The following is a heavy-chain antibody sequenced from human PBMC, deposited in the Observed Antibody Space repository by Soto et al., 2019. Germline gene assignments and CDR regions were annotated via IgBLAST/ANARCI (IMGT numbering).Heavy chain of an antibody. Sequence: QITLKESGPTLVKPTQTLTLTCNFSGFSLTTSGLGVAWIRQPRGKAPEWLALIYWDDDARHEPSLKERLSIMKETSRTQVILTLTKLDRTDTAIYFCTHVIPGGTWNWGQGTPVPVSS. V-gene: IGHV2-5*05. CDR1: GFSLTTSGLG. J-gene: IGHJ1*01. CDR3: THVIPGGTWN. CDR2: IYWDDDA. D-gene: IGHD2-21*01.